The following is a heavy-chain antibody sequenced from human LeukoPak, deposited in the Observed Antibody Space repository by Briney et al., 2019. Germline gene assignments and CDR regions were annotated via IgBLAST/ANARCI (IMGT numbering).Heavy chain of an antibody. Sequence: PSETLSLTCTVSGGSISSYYWSWIRQPPGKGLEWIGYIYYSGSTNYNPSLKSRVTISVDTSKNQFSLKLSSVTAADTAMYYCARVPYYDSSGYYYGFWRDPSNWFDPWGQGTLVTVSS. J-gene: IGHJ5*02. D-gene: IGHD3-22*01. CDR1: GGSISSYY. CDR3: ARVPYYDSSGYYYGFWRDPSNWFDP. V-gene: IGHV4-59*01. CDR2: IYYSGST.